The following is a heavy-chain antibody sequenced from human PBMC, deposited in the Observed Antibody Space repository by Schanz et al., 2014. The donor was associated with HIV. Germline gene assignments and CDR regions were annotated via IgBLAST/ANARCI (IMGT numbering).Heavy chain of an antibody. CDR1: GFTFKNYG. V-gene: IGHV3-23*01. J-gene: IGHJ4*02. CDR3: VRDRAYSFWSGYEPFDI. Sequence: EVQLLESGGDLVQPGGSLRLSCAASGFTFKNYGMSWVRQAPGKGLEWVSTIGGTNTHYAESVEGRFTVSRDNAKNTVDLQMNSLRAEDTGIYYCVRDRAYSFWSGYEPFDIWGQGTLVTVSS. D-gene: IGHD3-3*01. CDR2: IGGTNT.